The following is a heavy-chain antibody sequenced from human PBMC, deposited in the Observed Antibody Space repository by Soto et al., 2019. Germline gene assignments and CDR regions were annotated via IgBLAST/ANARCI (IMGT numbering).Heavy chain of an antibody. CDR3: AREQNYGSGSYDY. CDR2: ISYAERNK. D-gene: IGHD3-10*01. CDR1: GFTFSTYT. Sequence: QVQLVESGGGVVQPGRSLRLSCAASGFTFSTYTLHWVRQAPGKGLEWVALISYAERNKYYADSVKGRFTISRDNYKNTLYLQMNSLRGDDTAVYYCAREQNYGSGSYDYWGQGTLVTVSS. J-gene: IGHJ4*02. V-gene: IGHV3-30*04.